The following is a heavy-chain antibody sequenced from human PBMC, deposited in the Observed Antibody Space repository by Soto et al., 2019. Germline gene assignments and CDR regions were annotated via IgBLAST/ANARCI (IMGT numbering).Heavy chain of an antibody. J-gene: IGHJ6*02. CDR3: AKDLGYCSSTSCYSPYYYYVMAV. D-gene: IGHD2-2*01. Sequence: GGSLRLSCAASGFTFSSYGMHWVRQAPGKGLEWVAVISYDGSNKYYADSVKGRFTISRDNSKNTLYLQMNSLRAEDTAVYYCAKDLGYCSSTSCYSPYYYYVMAVWGQGTTVTVSS. CDR1: GFTFSSYG. CDR2: ISYDGSNK. V-gene: IGHV3-30*18.